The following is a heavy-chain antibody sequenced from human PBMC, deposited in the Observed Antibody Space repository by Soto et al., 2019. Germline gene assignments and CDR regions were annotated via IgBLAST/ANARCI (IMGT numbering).Heavy chain of an antibody. V-gene: IGHV1-69*12. CDR1: GGTFSSYA. Sequence: QVQLVQSGAEVKKPGSSVKVSCKTSGGTFSSYAISWVRQAPGQGLEWMGGIIPIFDTANYAQKFQGRVTITADESTSKAYMERSSLRSEDTAVYYCARHDCISTSCYYYYYYSMDVWGQGTTVTVSS. D-gene: IGHD2-2*01. CDR2: IIPIFDTA. CDR3: ARHDCISTSCYYYYYYSMDV. J-gene: IGHJ6*02.